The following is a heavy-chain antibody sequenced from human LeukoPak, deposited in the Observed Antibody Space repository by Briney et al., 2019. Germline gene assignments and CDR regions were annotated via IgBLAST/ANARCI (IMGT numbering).Heavy chain of an antibody. CDR2: IYPGDSDT. Sequence: GESLKISCKGPGYSFTSYWIAWVRQMPGKGLDWMGIIYPGDSDTRYSPSFQGQVTISADKSISTAYLQWSSLKASDTAKYYCARRDSGYDNFDYWGQGTLVTVSS. CDR3: ARRDSGYDNFDY. CDR1: GYSFTSYW. J-gene: IGHJ4*02. D-gene: IGHD5-12*01. V-gene: IGHV5-51*01.